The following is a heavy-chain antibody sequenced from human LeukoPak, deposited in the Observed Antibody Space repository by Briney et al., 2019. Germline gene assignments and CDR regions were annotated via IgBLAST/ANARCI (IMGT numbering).Heavy chain of an antibody. V-gene: IGHV3-74*01. CDR3: ARMDRSSSSGDY. CDR1: GFTFSSYW. D-gene: IGHD6-6*01. J-gene: IGHJ4*02. CDR2: INSDGSST. Sequence: GGSLRLSCAASGFTFSSYWMHWVCQAPGKRLVWVSRINSDGSSTSYADSVKGRFTISRDNAKNTLYLQMNSLRAEDTAVYYCARMDRSSSSGDYWGQGTLVTVSS.